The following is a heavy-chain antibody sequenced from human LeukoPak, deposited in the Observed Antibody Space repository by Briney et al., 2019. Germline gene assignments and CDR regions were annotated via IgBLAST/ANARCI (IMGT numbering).Heavy chain of an antibody. CDR2: IIPIFGTA. V-gene: IGHV1-69*13. Sequence: SVKVSCKASGGTFSSYAISWVRQAPGQGLEWMGGIIPIFGTANYARKFQGRVTITADESTSTAYMELSSLRSEDTAVYYCARGECRDGYNCGYYYYYMDVWGKGTTVTVSS. D-gene: IGHD5-24*01. CDR1: GGTFSSYA. J-gene: IGHJ6*03. CDR3: ARGECRDGYNCGYYYYYMDV.